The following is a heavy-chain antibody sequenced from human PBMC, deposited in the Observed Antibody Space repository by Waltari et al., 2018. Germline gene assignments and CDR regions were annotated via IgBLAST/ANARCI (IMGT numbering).Heavy chain of an antibody. Sequence: VQVLESGGDLVQPGGSLRLSCVASGFDFVNSAMSCVRQTPGKGAAWVSTIAGTGGGPLYANSPYYADSVKGRFTSSRDNSKNTIYLQMSSLSAEDTAVYYCAKGSGMDVWGHGTTVTVSS. V-gene: IGHV3-23*01. CDR3: AKGSGMDV. CDR2: IAGTGGGPLYANSP. J-gene: IGHJ6*02. CDR1: GFDFVNSA.